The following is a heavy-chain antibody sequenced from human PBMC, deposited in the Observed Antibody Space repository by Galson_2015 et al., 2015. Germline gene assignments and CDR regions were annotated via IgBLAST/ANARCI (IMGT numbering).Heavy chain of an antibody. CDR1: GFTVSSNY. Sequence: SLRLSCAASGFTVSSNYMSWVRQAPGKGLEWVSVIYSGGSTYYADSVKGRFTISRDNSKNTLYLQMNSLRAEDTAVYYCARDGYGSSLSEPYNDAFDIRGQGTMVTVSS. CDR3: ARDGYGSSLSEPYNDAFDI. D-gene: IGHD6-13*01. J-gene: IGHJ3*02. CDR2: IYSGGST. V-gene: IGHV3-53*01.